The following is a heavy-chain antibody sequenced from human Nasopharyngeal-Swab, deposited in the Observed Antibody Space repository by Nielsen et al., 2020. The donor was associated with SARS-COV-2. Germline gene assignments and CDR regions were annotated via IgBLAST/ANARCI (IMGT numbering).Heavy chain of an antibody. CDR3: VRVPPYAFGELLSEY. V-gene: IGHV1-69*13. J-gene: IGHJ4*02. D-gene: IGHD3-10*01. Sequence: SVKVSCKASGGTFSSYAFTWVRRAPGQGLEWMGGIVPIFGTTNYAQRFQGRVTITADESTSTAYMELSSLRSEDTAVYYCVRVPPYAFGELLSEYWGQGTLVTVSS. CDR2: IVPIFGTT. CDR1: GGTFSSYA.